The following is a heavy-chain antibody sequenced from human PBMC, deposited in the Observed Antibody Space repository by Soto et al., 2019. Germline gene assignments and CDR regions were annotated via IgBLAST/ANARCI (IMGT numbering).Heavy chain of an antibody. CDR2: ISYDGSNK. J-gene: IGHJ4*02. D-gene: IGHD5-18*01. Sequence: QVQLVKSGGGVVQPGRSLRLSCAASGFTFSSYGMHWVRQAPGKGLEWVAVISYDGSNKYYADSVKGRFTISRDNSKNTLYLQMNSLRAEDTAVYYCAKEGSGYSYGSVDYWGQGTLVTVSS. V-gene: IGHV3-30*18. CDR1: GFTFSSYG. CDR3: AKEGSGYSYGSVDY.